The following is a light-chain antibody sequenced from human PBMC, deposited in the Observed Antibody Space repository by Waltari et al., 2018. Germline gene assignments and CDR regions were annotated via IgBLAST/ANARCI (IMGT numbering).Light chain of an antibody. CDR2: GTS. CDR3: QQYYTFPRLS. CDR1: QKIDGR. J-gene: IGKJ3*01. V-gene: IGKV1-39*01. Sequence: DVQMTQSPSSLSASVGDTVTITCRTSQKIDGRLTWLQQKPGKAPELLIYGTSILRGGVPSRFSGSGSGTNFTLTIYNLQPEDFAAYYCQQYYTFPRLSFGPGTTFDV.